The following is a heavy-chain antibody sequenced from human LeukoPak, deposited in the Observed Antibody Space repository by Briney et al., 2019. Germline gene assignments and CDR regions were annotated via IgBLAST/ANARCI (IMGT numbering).Heavy chain of an antibody. J-gene: IGHJ5*02. Sequence: PGGSLRLSCAASGFTFSSYGMHWVRQAPGKGLEWVADITYDGSNKYYVDSVKGRFTISRDNSKNTLYLQMNSLRAEDTAVYYCAKGRGCSGGSCPNWFDPWGQGTLVTVSS. CDR1: GFTFSSYG. CDR3: AKGRGCSGGSCPNWFDP. V-gene: IGHV3-30*18. CDR2: ITYDGSNK. D-gene: IGHD2-15*01.